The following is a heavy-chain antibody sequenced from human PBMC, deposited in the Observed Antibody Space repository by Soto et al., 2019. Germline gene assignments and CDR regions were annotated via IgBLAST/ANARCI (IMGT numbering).Heavy chain of an antibody. CDR1: GFTFSSYG. V-gene: IGHV3-30*18. J-gene: IGHJ3*02. D-gene: IGHD3-10*01. CDR2: ISYDGSNK. CDR3: AKDMSVAVRGVPPI. Sequence: GGSLRLSYAASGFTFSSYGMHWVRQAPGKGLEWVAVISYDGSNKYYADSVKGRFTISRDNSKNTLYLQMNSLRAEDTAVYYCAKDMSVAVRGVPPIWGQGTMVTVSS.